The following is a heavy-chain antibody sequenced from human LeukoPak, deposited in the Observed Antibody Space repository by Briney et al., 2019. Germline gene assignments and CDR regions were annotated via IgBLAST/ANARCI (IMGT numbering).Heavy chain of an antibody. V-gene: IGHV1-69*01. Sequence: SVKVSCKASGGTFSSDAISWVRQAPGQGLEWMGGIIPIFGSANYAQKFQGRVTITADESTSTAYMELSSLRSEDTAVYYCARDRAVAGQIDYWGQGTLVTVSS. CDR2: IIPIFGSA. D-gene: IGHD6-19*01. CDR1: GGTFSSDA. J-gene: IGHJ4*02. CDR3: ARDRAVAGQIDY.